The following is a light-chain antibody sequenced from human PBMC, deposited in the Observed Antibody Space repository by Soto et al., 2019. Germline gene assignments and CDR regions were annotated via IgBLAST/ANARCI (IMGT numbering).Light chain of an antibody. J-gene: IGKJ4*01. Sequence: IVMTQSPATLSVSPGEKATLSCRASQTVYNNLAWYRQKPGQAPRLLVYFASTRATGIPARFSGSGSGTEFSLTISSLQSEDFALYYCQQYTAWPLTFRGGTKVEAK. CDR3: QQYTAWPLT. V-gene: IGKV3-15*01. CDR2: FAS. CDR1: QTVYNN.